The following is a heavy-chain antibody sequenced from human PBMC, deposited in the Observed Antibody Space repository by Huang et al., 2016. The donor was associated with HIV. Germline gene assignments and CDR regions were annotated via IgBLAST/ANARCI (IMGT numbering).Heavy chain of an antibody. J-gene: IGHJ6*04. CDR3: TKDRGVGQLMWQPFTSVLEGGMDV. D-gene: IGHD3-3*01. CDR2: INAGDGHT. V-gene: IGHV1-3*01. CDR1: GYTFSSYA. Sequence: GASVKVSCKASGYTFSSYAINWVRQAPGQGLGWMGWINAGDGHTRYSQKFQGRVTITRDASATTVFMELSSLTSEDTAVYYCTKDRGVGQLMWQPFTSVLEGGMDVWGKGTTVTVSS.